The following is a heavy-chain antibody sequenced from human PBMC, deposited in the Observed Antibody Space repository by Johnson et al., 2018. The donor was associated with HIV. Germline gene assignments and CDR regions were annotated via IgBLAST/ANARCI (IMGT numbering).Heavy chain of an antibody. CDR1: GFTFSSYP. CDR3: ARSVGYYDSSAYYYVDAFDI. D-gene: IGHD3-22*01. J-gene: IGHJ3*02. V-gene: IGHV3-30*04. CDR2: ISYDGSNK. Sequence: QVQLVESGGGVVQPGRSLRLSCAASGFTFSSYPMHWVRQAPGKGLQWVAVISYDGSNKYFADSVKRRFTISRDNAKNSLYLQMNSLRAEDTALYYCARSVGYYDSSAYYYVDAFDIWGQGTMVTVSS.